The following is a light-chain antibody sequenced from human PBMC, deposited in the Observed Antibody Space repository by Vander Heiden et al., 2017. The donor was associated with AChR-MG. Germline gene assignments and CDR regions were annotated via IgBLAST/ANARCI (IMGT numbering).Light chain of an antibody. V-gene: IGKV3-11*01. CDR2: DAS. Sequence: DTVLTQAADTLSLSPGEGATLSCRASQNIGKSLAWYQRKSGQSPSPLIYDASIRAAGVPARFSGRMSGTDFSLTITSLEPEDAAVYFCQQYHSFPLTFGRGTKVQIK. CDR3: QQYHSFPLT. CDR1: QNIGKS. J-gene: IGKJ4*02.